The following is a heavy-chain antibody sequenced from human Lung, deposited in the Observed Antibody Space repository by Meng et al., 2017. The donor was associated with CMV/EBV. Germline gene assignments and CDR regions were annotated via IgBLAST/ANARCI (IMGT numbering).Heavy chain of an antibody. CDR3: AKDGVVIPEGGMDV. D-gene: IGHD2-2*01. CDR1: GFTITSYA. V-gene: IGHV3-23*01. CDR2: ISGSGGST. J-gene: IGHJ6*02. Sequence: GESXKISCAASGFTITSYAMSWVRQAPGKGLEWVSAISGSGGSTYYADSVKGRFTISRDNSKNTLYLQMNSLRAEDTAVYYCAKDGVVIPEGGMDVWGQGXTVTVSS.